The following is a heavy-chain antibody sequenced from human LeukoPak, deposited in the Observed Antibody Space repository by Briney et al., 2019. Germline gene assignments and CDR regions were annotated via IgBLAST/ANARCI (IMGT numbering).Heavy chain of an antibody. CDR1: GFTFSSYG. Sequence: GGSLRLSCAASGFTFSSYGMSWVRQAPGKGLEWVSYISSSSSTIYYADSVKGRFTISRDNAKNSLYLQMNSLRAEDTAVYYCARDDWDGSGSYYNVKFDYWGQGTLVTVSS. CDR2: ISSSSSTI. CDR3: ARDDWDGSGSYYNVKFDY. J-gene: IGHJ4*02. V-gene: IGHV3-48*01. D-gene: IGHD3-10*01.